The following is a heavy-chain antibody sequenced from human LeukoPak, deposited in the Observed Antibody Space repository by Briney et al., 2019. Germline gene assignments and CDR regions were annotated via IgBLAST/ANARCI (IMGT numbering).Heavy chain of an antibody. Sequence: SETLSLTCTVSGGSISSYYWSWIRQPPGKGLEWIGYIYYSGSTNYNPSLKSRVTISVDTSKNQFSLKLSSVTAADTAAYYCARGYDSSGYYYWYFQHWGQGTLVTVSS. V-gene: IGHV4-59*01. CDR3: ARGYDSSGYYYWYFQH. CDR1: GGSISSYY. J-gene: IGHJ1*01. D-gene: IGHD3-22*01. CDR2: IYYSGST.